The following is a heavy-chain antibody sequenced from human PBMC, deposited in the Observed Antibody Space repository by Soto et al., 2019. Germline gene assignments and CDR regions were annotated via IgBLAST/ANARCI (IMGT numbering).Heavy chain of an antibody. CDR3: ARDDSGFSGSHYIDYFNY. CDR1: GFTFSSSG. J-gene: IGHJ4*02. D-gene: IGHD1-26*01. Sequence: PGGSLRLSCAASGFTFSSSGMHWVRQAPGKGLEWVAVTSYDGSSGYYADSVRGRFTFTRDTSAGTVYMQLSSLTSEDTAVYYCARDDSGFSGSHYIDYFNYWGQGALVTVSS. V-gene: IGHV3-30*03. CDR2: TSYDGSSG.